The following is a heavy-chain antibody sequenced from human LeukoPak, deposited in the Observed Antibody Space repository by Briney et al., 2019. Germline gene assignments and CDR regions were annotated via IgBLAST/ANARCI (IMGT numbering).Heavy chain of an antibody. CDR3: ARASYYYDSSGYFDLFDY. J-gene: IGHJ4*02. Sequence: SETLSLTCTVSGGSISSGSYYWSWIRQPAGKGLEWIGRIYTSGSTNYNPSLKSRVTISVDTSKDQFSLKLSSVTAADTAVYYCARASYYYDSSGYFDLFDYWGQGTLVTVSS. CDR1: GGSISSGSYY. CDR2: IYTSGST. D-gene: IGHD3-22*01. V-gene: IGHV4-61*02.